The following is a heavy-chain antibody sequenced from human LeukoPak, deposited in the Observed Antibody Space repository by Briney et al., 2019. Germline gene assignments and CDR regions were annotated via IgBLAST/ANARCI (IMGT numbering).Heavy chain of an antibody. D-gene: IGHD2/OR15-2a*01. CDR2: ITGSGSNT. CDR1: GFTFNDYA. CDR3: AKGLRGCSGNACYYFFDF. Sequence: GGSLRLSCAASGFTFNDYAMTWVRQAPGKGLEWVSAITGSGSNTYYAAFAKGRFTISRDNSKNSLDLQMNSLRAEDTAVYYCAKGLRGCSGNACYYFFDFWGQGALVTVSS. J-gene: IGHJ4*02. V-gene: IGHV3-23*01.